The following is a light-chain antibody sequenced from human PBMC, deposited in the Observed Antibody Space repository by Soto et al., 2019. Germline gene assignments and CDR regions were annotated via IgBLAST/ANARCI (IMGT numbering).Light chain of an antibody. V-gene: IGKV3-11*01. CDR3: QQRSNWSRT. J-gene: IGKJ2*01. CDR1: QSVSSY. Sequence: EIVLTQSPATLSLSPGERATLSYRASQSVSSYLAWYQQKPGQAPRLLIYDASSRATGIPARFSGSGSGTDFTLTISSLEPEDFAVYYCQQRSNWSRTFGQGTKLEIK. CDR2: DAS.